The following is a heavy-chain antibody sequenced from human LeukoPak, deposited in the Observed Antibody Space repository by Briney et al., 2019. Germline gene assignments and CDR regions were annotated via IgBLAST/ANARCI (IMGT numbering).Heavy chain of an antibody. CDR2: ISSSRSYI. Sequence: PGGSLRLSCAASGFTFSNAWMSWVRQAPGKGLEWVSSISSSRSYIYYADSVKGRFTISRDNAKNSLYLQMNSLRAEDTAVYYCARDLNAPIFGVVISFDYWGQGTLVTVSS. CDR1: GFTFSNAW. V-gene: IGHV3-21*01. J-gene: IGHJ4*02. D-gene: IGHD3-3*02. CDR3: ARDLNAPIFGVVISFDY.